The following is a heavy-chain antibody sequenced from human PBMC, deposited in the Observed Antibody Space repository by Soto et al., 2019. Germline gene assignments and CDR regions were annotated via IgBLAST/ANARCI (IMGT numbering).Heavy chain of an antibody. Sequence: GGSLRLSCAASGFTFSSYGMHWVRQAPGKGLEWVAVISYDGSNKYYADSVKGRFTISRDNAKNTLYLQMNSLRAEDTAVYYCARERGGYSSDFWGQGTLVTVSS. CDR1: GFTFSSYG. CDR2: ISYDGSNK. J-gene: IGHJ4*02. CDR3: ARERGGYSSDF. D-gene: IGHD2-15*01. V-gene: IGHV3-30*03.